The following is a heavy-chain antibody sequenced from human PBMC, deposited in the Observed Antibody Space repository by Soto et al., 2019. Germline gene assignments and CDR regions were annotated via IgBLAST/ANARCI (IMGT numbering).Heavy chain of an antibody. J-gene: IGHJ6*02. V-gene: IGHV5-10-1*01. CDR2: IDPSDSYT. Sequence: GESLKISCKGSGYSFTSYWISWVRQMPGKGLDWMGRIDPSDSYTNYSPSFQGHVTISAXXXIXXXYXQXXXLXASDTAMYYCAILRGDAGLIHGMDVCGQGTTVTVSS. CDR3: AILRGDAGLIHGMDV. D-gene: IGHD2-21*02. CDR1: GYSFTSYW.